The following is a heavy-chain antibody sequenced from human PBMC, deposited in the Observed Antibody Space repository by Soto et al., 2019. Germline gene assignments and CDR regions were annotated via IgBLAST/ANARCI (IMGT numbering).Heavy chain of an antibody. CDR1: GYTFSNYG. D-gene: IGHD2-21*01. Sequence: GASVKVSCMTSGYTFSNYGITWVRQAPGQPLEWLGWISLYSDGTNYAQKFQGRVSMTTDTSTTTAYMELRSLRSDDTAVYFCARDISRRQTYYGMDVWGQGTTVTVSS. V-gene: IGHV1-18*01. CDR3: ARDISRRQTYYGMDV. J-gene: IGHJ6*02. CDR2: ISLYSDGT.